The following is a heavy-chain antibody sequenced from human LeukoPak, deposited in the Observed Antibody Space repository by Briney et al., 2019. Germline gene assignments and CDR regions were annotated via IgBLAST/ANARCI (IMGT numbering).Heavy chain of an antibody. D-gene: IGHD7-27*01. CDR3: AKGGSLGFDH. CDR2: IRYDGNNK. J-gene: IGHJ4*02. CDR1: GFSFSNYD. Sequence: GGSLRLSCAASGFSFSNYDMHWVRQAPGKGLEWVAVIRYDGNNKYSADSVKGRFTISRDNSKNTLFLQMNTLRAEDTAVYYCAKGGSLGFDHWGQGTLVTVSS. V-gene: IGHV3-30*02.